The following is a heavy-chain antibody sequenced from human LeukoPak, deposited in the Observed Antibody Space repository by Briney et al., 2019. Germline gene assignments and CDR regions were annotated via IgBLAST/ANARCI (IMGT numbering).Heavy chain of an antibody. CDR3: ARDGVRFLEWLSSNNWFDP. CDR2: ISAYNGNT. D-gene: IGHD3-3*01. CDR1: GYTFTSYG. Sequence: ASVTVSCKASGYTFTSYGISWVRQAPGQGLEWMGWISAYNGNTNYAQKLQGRVTMTTDTSTSTAYMELRSLRSDDTAVYYCARDGVRFLEWLSSNNWFDPWGQGTLVTVSS. J-gene: IGHJ5*02. V-gene: IGHV1-18*01.